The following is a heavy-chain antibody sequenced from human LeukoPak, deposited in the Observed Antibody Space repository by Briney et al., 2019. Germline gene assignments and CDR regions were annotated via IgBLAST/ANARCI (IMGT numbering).Heavy chain of an antibody. CDR2: ISNAGTT. D-gene: IGHD3-22*01. V-gene: IGHV3-23*01. CDR1: GFTVSKYA. J-gene: IGHJ4*02. Sequence: PGGSLRLSFAASGFTVSKYAMSWVRQAPGKGLEWVSLISNAGTTDYAESVDSVRGRFIISRGDYKNTLYLDMNSLRAEDTAIYYCAKVQNDYDSSTGFYYYFDYWGQGTLVTVSS. CDR3: AKVQNDYDSSTGFYYYFDY.